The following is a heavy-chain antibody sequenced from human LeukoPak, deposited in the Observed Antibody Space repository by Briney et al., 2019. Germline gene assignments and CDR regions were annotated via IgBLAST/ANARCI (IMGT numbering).Heavy chain of an antibody. V-gene: IGHV1-3*03. J-gene: IGHJ4*02. CDR2: INAGNGNT. CDR1: GYTFTSYA. CDR3: AKMPDSSGYRVFDY. Sequence: ASVKVSCKASGYTFTSYAMHWVRQALGQRLEWMGWINAGNGNTKYSQEFQGRVTITRDTSASTAYMELSSLRSEDMAVYYCAKMPDSSGYRVFDYWGQGTLVTVSS. D-gene: IGHD3-22*01.